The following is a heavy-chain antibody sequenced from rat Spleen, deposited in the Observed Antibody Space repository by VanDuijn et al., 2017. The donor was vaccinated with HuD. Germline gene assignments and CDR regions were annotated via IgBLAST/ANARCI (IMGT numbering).Heavy chain of an antibody. CDR2: ISYDGSST. V-gene: IGHV5-7*01. Sequence: EVQLVESGGGLVQPGRSLKLSCAASGFTFSDYNMAWVRQAPKKGLEWVATISYDGSSTYYRDSVRGRFSISSDNAKTTLYLQMNSLRSEDTATYYCTRMYTTDYYWYFDFWGPGTMVTVSS. D-gene: IGHD1-6*01. J-gene: IGHJ1*01. CDR1: GFTFSDYN. CDR3: TRMYTTDYYWYFDF.